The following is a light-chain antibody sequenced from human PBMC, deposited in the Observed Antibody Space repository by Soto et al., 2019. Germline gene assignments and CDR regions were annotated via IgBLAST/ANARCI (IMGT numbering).Light chain of an antibody. CDR3: QQYYTASWS. J-gene: IGKJ1*01. CDR1: QSVLYSANNKNY. CDR2: WAS. V-gene: IGKV4-1*01. Sequence: DIVMTQSPDSLAVSLGERATIHWKSSQSVLYSANNKNYLAWYPHTPGQPPKMLIYWASIRESGVRDRVIRSGAGTDCTRTISSLQSEDVDVDHCQQYYTASWSFGQGTKVDIK.